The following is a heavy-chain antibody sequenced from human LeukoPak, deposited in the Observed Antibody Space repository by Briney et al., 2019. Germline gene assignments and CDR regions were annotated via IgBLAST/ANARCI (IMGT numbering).Heavy chain of an antibody. CDR2: MNPNSGNT. D-gene: IGHD3-9*01. V-gene: IGHV1-8*01. J-gene: IGHJ6*02. CDR3: ATPLDSQRGYYYYGMDV. CDR1: GYTFTSYD. Sequence: GASVKVSCKASGYTFTSYDINWVRQATGQGLEWMGWMNPNSGNTVYAQKFQGRVTMTEDTSTDTAYMELSSLRSEDTAVYYCATPLDSQRGYYYYGMDVWGQGTTVTVSS.